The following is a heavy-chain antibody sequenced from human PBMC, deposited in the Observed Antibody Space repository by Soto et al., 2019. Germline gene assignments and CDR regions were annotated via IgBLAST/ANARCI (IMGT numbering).Heavy chain of an antibody. CDR2: IIPIFGTA. V-gene: IGHV1-69*01. Sequence: QVQLVQSGAEVKKPGSSVKVSCKASGGTFSSYAISWVRQAPGQGLEWMGGIIPIFGTANYAQKFQGRVTITAAEATSTAYMEKSSLSSEDTAVYYYARAMGARGGYYYYYGMDFWGQGTTVTVSS. CDR1: GGTFSSYA. J-gene: IGHJ6*02. CDR3: ARAMGARGGYYYYYGMDF. D-gene: IGHD1-26*01.